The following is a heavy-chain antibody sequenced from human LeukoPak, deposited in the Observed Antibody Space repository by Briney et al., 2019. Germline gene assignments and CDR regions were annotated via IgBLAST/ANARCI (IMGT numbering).Heavy chain of an antibody. J-gene: IGHJ4*02. D-gene: IGHD4-23*01. CDR2: IAYDGSHR. V-gene: IGHV3-30*04. Sequence: GGSLRLFCASSGFTFSSFTMHGGRQDPANGLEWSAVIAYDGSHRYYADSVKGRFTISRDNSKNTLSLEMNTLRPEDTALFYCARDPNRLADYGGDYFDHWGQGTLVTVSS. CDR1: GFTFSSFT. CDR3: ARDPNRLADYGGDYFDH.